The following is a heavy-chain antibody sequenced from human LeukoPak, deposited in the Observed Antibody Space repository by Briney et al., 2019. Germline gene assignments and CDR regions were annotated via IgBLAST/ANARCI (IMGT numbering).Heavy chain of an antibody. CDR3: ARRIEVAGTLDY. CDR1: GFTFSTYW. D-gene: IGHD6-19*01. Sequence: SGGSLRLSCVASGFTFSTYWMHWVRQAPGKGPVWVSRINSDGSSTNYADSVKGRFTISRDNAKNTLYMQMNSLGAEDTAVYYCARRIEVAGTLDYWGQGTPVTVSS. V-gene: IGHV3-74*01. CDR2: INSDGSST. J-gene: IGHJ4*02.